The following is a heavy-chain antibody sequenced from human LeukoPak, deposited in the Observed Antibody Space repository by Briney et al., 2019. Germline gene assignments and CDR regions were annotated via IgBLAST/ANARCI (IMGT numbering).Heavy chain of an antibody. CDR3: ARGSRLTYYYGSGSYRTLWNSVMDV. V-gene: IGHV1-2*02. CDR1: GYTFTGYY. Sequence: ASVKVSCKASGYTFTGYYMHWVRQAPGQGLEWMGWINPKSGGTNYAQKFQGRVTMTRDTSISTAYMELSRLRSDDTAVYYCARGSRLTYYYGSGSYRTLWNSVMDVWGKGTTVTISS. CDR2: INPKSGGT. D-gene: IGHD3-10*01. J-gene: IGHJ6*03.